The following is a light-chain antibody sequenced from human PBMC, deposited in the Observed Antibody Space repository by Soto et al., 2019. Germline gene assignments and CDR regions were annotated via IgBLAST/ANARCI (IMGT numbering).Light chain of an antibody. CDR2: EVS. J-gene: IGLJ2*01. CDR1: SSDGGGYNY. CDR3: SSYASSSTL. V-gene: IGLV2-14*01. Sequence: QSALTQPASVSGSPGQSIPISCTGTSSDGGGYNYVSWYQQHPGKAPKLIIYEVSNRPSGVSNRCSGSKSGHTASLTISGLQAEDEADYYCSSYASSSTLFGGGTKLTVL.